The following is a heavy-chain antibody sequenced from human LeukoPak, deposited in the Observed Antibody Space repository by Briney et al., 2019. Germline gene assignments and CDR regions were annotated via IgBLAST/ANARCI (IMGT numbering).Heavy chain of an antibody. D-gene: IGHD3-10*01. CDR3: AGGYYYGWYFDY. CDR2: IYYSGST. Sequence: SETLSLTCTVSGYSISSGYYWGWIRQPPGKGLEWIGSIYYSGSTYYNPSLKSRVTISVDTSKNQFSLKLSSVTAADTAVYYCAGGYYYGWYFDYWGQGTLVTVSS. J-gene: IGHJ4*02. CDR1: GYSISSGYY. V-gene: IGHV4-38-2*02.